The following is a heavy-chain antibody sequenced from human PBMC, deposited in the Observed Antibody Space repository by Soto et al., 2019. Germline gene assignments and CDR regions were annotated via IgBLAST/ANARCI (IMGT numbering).Heavy chain of an antibody. CDR1: GDSVSSNSAA. CDR2: TYYRSKWYN. J-gene: IGHJ6*02. D-gene: IGHD1-20*01. CDR3: AIDHGTGITGTTTGVYYYGMDV. V-gene: IGHV6-1*01. Sequence: SQTLSLTCAISGDSVSSNSAAWNWIRQSPSRGLEWLGRTYYRSKWYNDYAVSVKSRITINPDTSKNQFSLQLNSVTPEDTAVYYCAIDHGTGITGTTTGVYYYGMDVWGQGTTVTVSS.